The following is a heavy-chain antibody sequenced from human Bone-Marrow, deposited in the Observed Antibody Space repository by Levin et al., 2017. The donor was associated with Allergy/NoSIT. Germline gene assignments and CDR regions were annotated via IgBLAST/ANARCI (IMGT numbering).Heavy chain of an antibody. V-gene: IGHV3-48*03. CDR3: ARPDYSANYLDY. CDR1: GFTFTNYE. D-gene: IGHD4-11*01. J-gene: IGHJ4*02. CDR2: ISTSGSAI. Sequence: RAGGSLRLSCAASGFTFTNYELTWVRQAPGKGLEWISYISTSGSAIYYADSVKGRFTISRDNAKNSLYLQMDSLRAEDTAVYYCARPDYSANYLDYWGQGTLVTVSS.